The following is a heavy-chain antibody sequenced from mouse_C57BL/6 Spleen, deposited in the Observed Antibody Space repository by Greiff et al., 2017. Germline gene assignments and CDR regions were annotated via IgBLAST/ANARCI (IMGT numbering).Heavy chain of an antibody. V-gene: IGHV14-1*01. CDR2: IDPEDGDT. Sequence: VHVKQSGAELVRPGASVKLSCTASGFNIKDYYMHWVKQRPEQGLEWIGRIDPEDGDTEYAPKFQGKATMTADTSSNTAYLQLSSLTSEDTAVYYCTRFITTVVRYFDVWGTGTTVTVSS. CDR1: GFNIKDYY. CDR3: TRFITTVVRYFDV. J-gene: IGHJ1*03. D-gene: IGHD1-1*01.